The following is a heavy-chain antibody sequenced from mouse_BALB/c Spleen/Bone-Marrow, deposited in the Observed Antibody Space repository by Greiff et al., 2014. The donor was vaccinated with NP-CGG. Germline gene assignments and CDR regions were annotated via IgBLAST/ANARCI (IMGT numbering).Heavy chain of an antibody. CDR3: ARAGWYDY. J-gene: IGHJ2*01. CDR1: GYSFTDYT. CDR2: FNPNNGGT. Sequence: VQLKESGPELVKPGPSVKMSCKTSGYSFTDYTIHWVKQSHGKSLEWIGNFNPNNGGTNYNQKFKDKATLTVDKSSRTAYMEFRSLTFEDSAVYYCARAGWYDYWGQGTTLTVSS. D-gene: IGHD1-1*02. V-gene: IGHV1-22*01.